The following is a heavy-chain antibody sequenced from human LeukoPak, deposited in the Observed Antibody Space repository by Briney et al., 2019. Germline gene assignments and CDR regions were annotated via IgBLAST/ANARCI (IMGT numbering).Heavy chain of an antibody. CDR3: ARGRGTTKLDYFDY. D-gene: IGHD1-7*01. CDR2: ISSNGGST. CDR1: GFTFSSYA. Sequence: GGSLRLSCAASGFTFSSYAMHWVRQAPGKGLEYVSAISSNGGSTYYANSVKGRFTISRDNSKNTLYLQMGSLRAEDMAVYCCARGRGTTKLDYFDYWGQGTLVTVSS. V-gene: IGHV3-64*01. J-gene: IGHJ4*02.